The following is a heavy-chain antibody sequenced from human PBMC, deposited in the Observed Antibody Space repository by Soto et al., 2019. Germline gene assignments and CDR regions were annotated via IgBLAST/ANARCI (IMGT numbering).Heavy chain of an antibody. Sequence: GGSLRLSCAASGFTFSNAWINWVRQAPGKGLEWVGRIKSKTDGGTTDFAAPVKGRFAISRDDSKNTVYLQMNSLKTEDTAVYYCATDLKTGTERGKFDYWGRGTLVTVSS. V-gene: IGHV3-15*07. D-gene: IGHD1-1*01. CDR2: IKSKTDGGTT. J-gene: IGHJ4*02. CDR1: GFTFSNAW. CDR3: ATDLKTGTERGKFDY.